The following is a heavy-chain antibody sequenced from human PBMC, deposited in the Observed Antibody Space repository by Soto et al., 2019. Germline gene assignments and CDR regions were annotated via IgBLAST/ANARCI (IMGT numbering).Heavy chain of an antibody. CDR2: IKTDGTTT. D-gene: IGHD5-12*01. J-gene: IGHJ4*02. CDR1: GFTFSRHW. Sequence: EVQLVESGGGLVQPGGSLRLSCEASGFTFSRHWMHWVRQAPGKGLVWVSHIKTDGTTTNYADSVKGRFTISRDNAKNTLYLQMNSLRAEDTAVYFCARDLGYSDNFWGQGTLVTVSS. CDR3: ARDLGYSDNF. V-gene: IGHV3-74*01.